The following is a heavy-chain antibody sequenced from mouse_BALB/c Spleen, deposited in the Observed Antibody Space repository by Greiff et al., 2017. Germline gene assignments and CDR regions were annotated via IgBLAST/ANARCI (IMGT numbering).Heavy chain of an antibody. J-gene: IGHJ2*01. CDR2: ISSGSSTI. V-gene: IGHV5-17*02. Sequence: VQLVESGGGFVQPGGSRKLSCAASGFTFSSFGMHWVRQAPEKGLEWVAYISSGSSTIYYADTVKGRFTISRDNPKNTLFLQMTSLRSEDTAMYYCARSGGYDGYFPDDWGEGTTLTVSS. D-gene: IGHD2-3*01. CDR1: GFTFSSFG. CDR3: ARSGGYDGYFPDD.